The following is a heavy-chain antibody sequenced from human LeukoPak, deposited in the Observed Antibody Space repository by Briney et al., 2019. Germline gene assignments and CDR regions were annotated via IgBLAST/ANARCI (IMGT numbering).Heavy chain of an antibody. CDR3: AREPTTVPRLYYYYGMDV. Sequence: SQTLSLTCTVSGGSISSGSYYWSWIRQPAGKGLEWIGRIYTSGSTNYNPSLKSRVTISVDTSKNQFSLKLSSVTAADTAVYYSAREPTTVPRLYYYYGMDVWGQGTTVTVSS. J-gene: IGHJ6*02. D-gene: IGHD4-17*01. CDR2: IYTSGST. V-gene: IGHV4-61*02. CDR1: GGSISSGSYY.